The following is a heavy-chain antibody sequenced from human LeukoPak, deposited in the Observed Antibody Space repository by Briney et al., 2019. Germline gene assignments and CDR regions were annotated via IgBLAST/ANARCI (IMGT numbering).Heavy chain of an antibody. V-gene: IGHV5-51*01. CDR3: ARANSGSYPGLDY. J-gene: IGHJ4*02. CDR1: GYTFTSYW. CDR2: IYPGDSDT. Sequence: GEPLKISCKGSGYTFTSYWIAWVRQMPGKGLEWMGIIYPGDSDTRYSPSFQGQVTISADKSISTAYLQWSSLKASDTAMYYCARANSGSYPGLDYWGQGTLVTVSS. D-gene: IGHD1-26*01.